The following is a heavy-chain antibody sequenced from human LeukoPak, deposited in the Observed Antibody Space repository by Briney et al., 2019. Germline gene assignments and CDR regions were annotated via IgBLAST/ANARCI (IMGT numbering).Heavy chain of an antibody. Sequence: GSLRLSCAASGFTFSSYAMSWVRQPPGKGLEWIGEINHSGSTNYNPSLKSRVTISVDTSKNQFSLKLSSVTAADTAVYYCARGLGIVVVPAAIRFNPLGQYGMDVWGQGTTVTVSS. CDR2: INHSGST. CDR1: GFTFSSYA. CDR3: ARGLGIVVVPAAIRFNPLGQYGMDV. J-gene: IGHJ6*02. V-gene: IGHV4-34*01. D-gene: IGHD2-2*02.